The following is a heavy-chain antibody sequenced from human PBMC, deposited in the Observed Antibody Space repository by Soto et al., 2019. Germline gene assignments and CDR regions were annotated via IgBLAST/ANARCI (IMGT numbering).Heavy chain of an antibody. CDR2: IYWDDDK. V-gene: IGHV2-5*02. J-gene: IGHJ5*02. D-gene: IGHD6-19*01. Sequence: QITLKESGPTLVKPTQTLTLTCTFSGFSLSTSGVGVGWIRQPPGKALEWLALIYWDDDKRYSPSLKSRLTTTNDTSKNQVVLTMTNMDPVATATYYCAHWDLGSGWHRVSFDPWGQGTLVTVSS. CDR1: GFSLSTSGVG. CDR3: AHWDLGSGWHRVSFDP.